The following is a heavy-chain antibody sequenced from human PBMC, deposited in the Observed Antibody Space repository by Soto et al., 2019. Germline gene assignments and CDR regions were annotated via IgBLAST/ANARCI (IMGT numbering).Heavy chain of an antibody. V-gene: IGHV1-69*02. CDR2: TIPMLGMA. J-gene: IGHJ4*02. D-gene: IGHD3-10*01. CDR1: GDTFSRYT. CDR3: ATSYGSGSDQFDY. Sequence: QVQLVQSGAEVKKPGASVKVSCTASGDTFSRYTISWVRQVPGQGPEWMGRTIPMLGMADYAQKFQGRVTINADKSTSNAYMVLRSLRSEDTAIDYSATSYGSGSDQFDYWGQGTLVTVSS.